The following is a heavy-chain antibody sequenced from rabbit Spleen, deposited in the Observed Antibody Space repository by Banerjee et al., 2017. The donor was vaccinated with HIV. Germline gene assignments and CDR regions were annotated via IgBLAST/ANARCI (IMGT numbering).Heavy chain of an antibody. Sequence: QLTETGGGLVQPGGSLTLSCKASGIDFTNYYISWVRQAPGKGLEWIGIIYAAKGSTDYASWVNGRFTISSDNAQSTVDLKMTGLTAADTATYFCARDRANIGGDYGPYYFDLWGPGTLVTVS. D-gene: IGHD2-1*01. V-gene: IGHV1S7*01. CDR2: IYAAKGST. CDR3: ARDRANIGGDYGPYYFDL. CDR1: GIDFTNYY. J-gene: IGHJ4*01.